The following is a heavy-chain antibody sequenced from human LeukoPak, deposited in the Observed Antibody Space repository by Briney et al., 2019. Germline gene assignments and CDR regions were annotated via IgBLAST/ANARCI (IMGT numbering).Heavy chain of an antibody. CDR3: AKDRGATTVGFYYMDV. CDR1: GFTVSSNY. Sequence: GGSLRLSCAASGFTVSSNYMSWVRQAPGKGLEWVSVIYSGGSTYYADSVKGRFTISRDNSKNTLYLQMNSLRAEDTAVYYCAKDRGATTVGFYYMDVWGKGTTVTVSS. J-gene: IGHJ6*03. D-gene: IGHD1-26*01. V-gene: IGHV3-53*01. CDR2: IYSGGST.